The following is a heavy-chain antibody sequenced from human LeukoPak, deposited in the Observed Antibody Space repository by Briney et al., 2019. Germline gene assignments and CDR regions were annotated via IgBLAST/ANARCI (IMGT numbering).Heavy chain of an antibody. J-gene: IGHJ3*02. CDR2: ISHSGST. D-gene: IGHD4-4*01. CDR1: GGSISSYY. CDR3: VRHGYNNYDDAFDI. V-gene: IGHV4-59*08. Sequence: SETLSLTCTVSGGSISSYYWSWIRQPPGKGLEWIGYISHSGSTEYNASLESRVTISSDTSMHQFSLKLTSVTATDTAMYYCVRHGYNNYDDAFDIWGQGTMVTVSS.